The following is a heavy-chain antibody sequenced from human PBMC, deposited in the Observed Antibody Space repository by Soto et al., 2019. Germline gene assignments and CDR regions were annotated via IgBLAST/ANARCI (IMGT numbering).Heavy chain of an antibody. CDR1: GFTFSSYA. J-gene: IGHJ4*02. CDR3: AADPRPQLVPIDY. CDR2: ISYDGSNK. V-gene: IGHV3-30-3*01. Sequence: GGSLRLSCAASGFTFSSYALHWVRQAPGKGLEWVAVISYDGSNKYYADSVKGRFTISRDNSKNTLYLQMNSLRAEDTAVYYCAADPRPQLVPIDYWGQGT. D-gene: IGHD6-6*01.